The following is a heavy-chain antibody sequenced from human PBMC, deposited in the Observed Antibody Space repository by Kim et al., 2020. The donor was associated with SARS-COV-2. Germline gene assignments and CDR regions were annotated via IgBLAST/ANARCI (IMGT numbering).Heavy chain of an antibody. J-gene: IGHJ3*02. V-gene: IGHV3-7*03. CDR3: ARDHLWVGATGTFDI. D-gene: IGHD1-26*01. Sequence: DSVKGRFTISRDNAKNSLYLQMNSLRAEDTAVYYCARDHLWVGATGTFDIWGQGTMVTVSS.